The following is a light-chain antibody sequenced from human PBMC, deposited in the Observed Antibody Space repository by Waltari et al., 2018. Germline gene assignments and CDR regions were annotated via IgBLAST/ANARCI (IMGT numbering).Light chain of an antibody. V-gene: IGLV1-44*01. J-gene: IGLJ2*01. CDR3: CSYAGDSTLI. Sequence: QSVLTQPPSASGTPGQSVTIPCSGARPHIRPHSVRGYQQSPETAPNLLLYRNNQRPSGISHRFSGSKSGNTASLTISGLQADDESDYYCCSYAGDSTLIFGGGTKLTVL. CDR1: RPHIRPHS. CDR2: RNN.